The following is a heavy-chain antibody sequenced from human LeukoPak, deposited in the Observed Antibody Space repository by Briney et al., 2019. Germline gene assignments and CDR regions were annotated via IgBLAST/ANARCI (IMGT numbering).Heavy chain of an antibody. CDR2: IKQDGSEK. Sequence: GGSLRLSCAASAFTFSTHWMSWVRQAPGKGLEWVANIKQDGSEKYYVDSVKGRFTISRDNAKDSLYLQMNSLRAEDTAVYYCARARFSYGHYYFDYWGQGTLVTVSS. D-gene: IGHD5-18*01. CDR3: ARARFSYGHYYFDY. J-gene: IGHJ4*02. V-gene: IGHV3-7*04. CDR1: AFTFSTHW.